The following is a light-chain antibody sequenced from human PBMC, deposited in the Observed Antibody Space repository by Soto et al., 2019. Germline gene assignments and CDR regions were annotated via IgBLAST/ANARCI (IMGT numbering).Light chain of an antibody. Sequence: DIQMTQSPSSLSASVGARVPITCRASQSISTYLNWYQQKPGKAPNLLIFAASTLQSGVPSRFSGSGSGTDFTLTIRSLQPEDFATYYCQQSYTAPLTFGGGTKVDIK. J-gene: IGKJ4*01. V-gene: IGKV1-39*01. CDR2: AAS. CDR1: QSISTY. CDR3: QQSYTAPLT.